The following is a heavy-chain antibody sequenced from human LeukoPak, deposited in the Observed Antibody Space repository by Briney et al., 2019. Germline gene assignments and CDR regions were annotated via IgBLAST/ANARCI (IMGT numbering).Heavy chain of an antibody. CDR2: IYYSGST. Sequence: SQTLSLTCTVSGGSISSGGYYWSWIRQHPGKGLEWIGYIYYSGSTYYNPSLKSRVTISVDTSKNQFSLKLSSVTAADTAVYYCASAGYCSSTTCPNYFDSWGQGTLVTVSS. D-gene: IGHD2-2*01. CDR3: ASAGYCSSTTCPNYFDS. V-gene: IGHV4-31*03. J-gene: IGHJ4*02. CDR1: GGSISSGGYY.